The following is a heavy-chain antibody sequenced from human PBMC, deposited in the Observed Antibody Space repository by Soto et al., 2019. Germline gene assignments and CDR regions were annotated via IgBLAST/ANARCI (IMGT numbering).Heavy chain of an antibody. V-gene: IGHV1-69*13. Sequence: SVKVSCKASGGTFSSYAISWVRQAPGQGLEWMGGIIPIFGTANYAQKFQGRVTITADESTSTAYMELSSLRSEDTAVYYCARREEEGYYSDYWGQGTLVTVSS. J-gene: IGHJ4*02. CDR2: IIPIFGTA. D-gene: IGHD3-22*01. CDR3: ARREEEGYYSDY. CDR1: GGTFSSYA.